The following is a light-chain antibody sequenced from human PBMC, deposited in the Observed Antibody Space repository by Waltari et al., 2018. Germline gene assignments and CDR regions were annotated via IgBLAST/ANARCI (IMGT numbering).Light chain of an antibody. CDR2: GAS. V-gene: IGKV3-20*01. CDR3: QQYGSSPQD. CDR1: QSVSSSY. J-gene: IGKJ4*01. Sequence: EIVLTQSPGTLSLSPGERATLSCRASQSVSSSYLAWYQQKPGQAPRLRIYGASSRATGIPDRFSGSGSGTDFTLTISRLEPEDFAVYYCQQYGSSPQDFGGGTKVEIK.